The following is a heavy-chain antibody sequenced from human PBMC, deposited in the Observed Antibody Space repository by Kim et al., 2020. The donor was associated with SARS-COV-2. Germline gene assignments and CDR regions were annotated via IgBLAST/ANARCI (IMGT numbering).Heavy chain of an antibody. J-gene: IGHJ4*02. CDR3: ARGWWGGRYCSGGSCYLTDY. Sequence: SETLSLTCTVSGGSISSYYWSWIRQPPGKGLEWIGYIYYSGSTNYNPSLKSRVTISVDTSKNQFSLKLSSVTAADTAVYYCARGWWGGRYCSGGSCYLTDYWGQGTLVTVSS. V-gene: IGHV4-59*01. CDR2: IYYSGST. D-gene: IGHD2-15*01. CDR1: GGSISSYY.